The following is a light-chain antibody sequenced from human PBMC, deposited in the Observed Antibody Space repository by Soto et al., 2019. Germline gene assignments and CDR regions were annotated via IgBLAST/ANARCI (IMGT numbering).Light chain of an antibody. CDR1: QSVSSN. V-gene: IGKV3-15*01. J-gene: IGKJ2*01. CDR3: QQYNNWPPIT. Sequence: EIVMTQSPATLSVSPGERATLSCRASQSVSSNFAWYQQKPGQAPSLLLYGASTRATGIPARFSGSGSGTEFTLTLSSLQSEDFAVADCQQYNNWPPITFGQGTKLEIK. CDR2: GAS.